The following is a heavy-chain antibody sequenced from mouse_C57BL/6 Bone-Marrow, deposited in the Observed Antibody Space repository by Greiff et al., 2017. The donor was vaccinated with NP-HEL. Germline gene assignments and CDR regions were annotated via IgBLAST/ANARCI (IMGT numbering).Heavy chain of an antibody. D-gene: IGHD2-4*01. J-gene: IGHJ4*01. V-gene: IGHV14-4*01. CDR3: TTEGLRRMDY. CDR2: IDPENGDT. Sequence: EVHLVESGAELVRPGASVKLSCTASGFNIKDDYMHWVKQRPEQGLEWIGWIDPENGDTEYASKFQGKATITADTSSNTAYLQLSSLTSEDTAVYYCTTEGLRRMDYWGQGTSVTVSS. CDR1: GFNIKDDY.